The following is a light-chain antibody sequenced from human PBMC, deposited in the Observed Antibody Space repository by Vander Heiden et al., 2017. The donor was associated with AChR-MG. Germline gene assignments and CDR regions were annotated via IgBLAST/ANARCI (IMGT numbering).Light chain of an antibody. Sequence: DIVMTQSPLSLPVTPGEPASISCRSSQSLLHRNGYNYLDWYLQKPGQSPHLLIFLGSNRASGVPDRFSGSGSGTDFTLKISRVEAEDVGVYDCMQVLQTPYTFGQGTKLEIK. V-gene: IGKV2-28*01. CDR3: MQVLQTPYT. CDR2: LGS. CDR1: QSLLHRNGYNY. J-gene: IGKJ2*01.